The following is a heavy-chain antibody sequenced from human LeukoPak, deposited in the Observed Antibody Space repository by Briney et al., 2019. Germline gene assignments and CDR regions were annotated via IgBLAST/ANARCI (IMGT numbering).Heavy chain of an antibody. V-gene: IGHV1-46*01. J-gene: IGHJ3*02. CDR3: ARGVFRGHIPDAFDI. CDR2: INPSGGST. D-gene: IGHD2-15*01. Sequence: ASVKVSCKASGYTFTSYYMHWVRQAPGQGLEWMGIINPSGGSTSYAQKFQGRVTMTRDTSTSTVYMELGSLRSEDTAVYYCARGVFRGHIPDAFDIWGQGTMVTVSS. CDR1: GYTFTSYY.